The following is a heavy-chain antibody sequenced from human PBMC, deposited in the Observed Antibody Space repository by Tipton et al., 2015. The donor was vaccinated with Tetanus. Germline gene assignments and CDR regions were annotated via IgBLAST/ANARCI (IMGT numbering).Heavy chain of an antibody. CDR2: SWYDGTDQ. Sequence: SLRLSCAASGFIFSSYGIHWVRQAPGKGLEWVAVSWYDGTDQYYADSVKGRFTLSRDNSKNTLYLQMNSRRAEDTALYYCAGEADCSGGSCFSGDFDNWGQGTQVTVSS. V-gene: IGHV3-33*01. CDR1: GFIFSSYG. CDR3: AGEADCSGGSCFSGDFDN. D-gene: IGHD2-15*01. J-gene: IGHJ4*02.